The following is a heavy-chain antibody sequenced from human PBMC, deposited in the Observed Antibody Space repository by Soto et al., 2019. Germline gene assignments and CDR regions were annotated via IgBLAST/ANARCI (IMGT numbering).Heavy chain of an antibody. J-gene: IGHJ4*02. D-gene: IGHD3-10*01. V-gene: IGHV4-59*08. CDR2: IYYSGST. CDR1: GGSISSYY. Sequence: SETLSLTCTVSGGSISSYYWSWIRQPPGKGLEWIGYIYYSGSTNYNPSLKSRVTISVDTSKNQFSLKLSSVTAADTAVYYCARLDPGLTMVRGVIHWGQGTLVTVSS. CDR3: ARLDPGLTMVRGVIH.